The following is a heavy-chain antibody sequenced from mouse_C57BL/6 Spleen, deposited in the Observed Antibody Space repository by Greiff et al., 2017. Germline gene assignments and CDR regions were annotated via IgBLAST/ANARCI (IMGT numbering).Heavy chain of an antibody. CDR3: TVRDTTVDYFDY. CDR1: GFTFSNYW. Sequence: EVHLVESGGGLVQPGGSMKLSCVASGFTFSNYWMNWVRQSPEKGLEWVAQIRLKSDNYATNYAESVKGRFTISRDDSKSRVYLQMNNLRAEDTGIYYCTVRDTTVDYFDYWGQGTTLTVSS. CDR2: IRLKSDNYAT. V-gene: IGHV6-3*01. D-gene: IGHD1-1*01. J-gene: IGHJ2*01.